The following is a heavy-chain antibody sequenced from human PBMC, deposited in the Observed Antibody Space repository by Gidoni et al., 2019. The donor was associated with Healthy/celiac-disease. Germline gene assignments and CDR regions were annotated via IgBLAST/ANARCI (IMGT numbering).Heavy chain of an antibody. Sequence: EVQLVEPGGGLVQPGRSMRLSCTASGFTFGDYAMSWFRQAPGKGLEWVGFIRSKAYGGTTEYAASVKGRFTISRDDSKSIAYLQMNSLKTEDTAVYYCTRDQTDTTRGGQNFDYWGQGTLVTVSS. CDR1: GFTFGDYA. CDR3: TRDQTDTTRGGQNFDY. D-gene: IGHD3-10*01. J-gene: IGHJ4*02. CDR2: IRSKAYGGTT. V-gene: IGHV3-49*03.